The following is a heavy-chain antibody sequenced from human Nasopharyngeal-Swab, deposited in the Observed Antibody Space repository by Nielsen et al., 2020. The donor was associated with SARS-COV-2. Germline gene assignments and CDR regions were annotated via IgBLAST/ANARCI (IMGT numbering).Heavy chain of an antibody. Sequence: GGSLRLSCAASGFTFSNYAMSWVRQAPGKGLEWVSVIYSGGNSTYYADSVKGRFAISRDNAKNTLYLQMNSLRAEDTAVYYCTRGGRIAPPVPASWGQGTLVTVSS. V-gene: IGHV3-23*03. D-gene: IGHD2-21*01. CDR3: TRGGRIAPPVPAS. CDR1: GFTFSNYA. CDR2: IYSGGNST. J-gene: IGHJ5*02.